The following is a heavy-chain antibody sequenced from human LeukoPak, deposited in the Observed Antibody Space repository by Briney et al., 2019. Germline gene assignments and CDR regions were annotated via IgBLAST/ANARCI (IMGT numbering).Heavy chain of an antibody. V-gene: IGHV4-39*07. CDR1: GVSISSGHYF. J-gene: IGHJ4*02. CDR3: ARDSCSSTSCRKKFDK. CDR2: VPYSGST. Sequence: SETLSLTCTVSGVSISSGHYFWAWIRQPPGRRLECIASVPYSGSTYYDPSFNGRVTLSVDTSKNQFSLRLNSVTAADTAVYYCARDSCSSTSCRKKFDKWGQGTLVTVSS. D-gene: IGHD2-2*01.